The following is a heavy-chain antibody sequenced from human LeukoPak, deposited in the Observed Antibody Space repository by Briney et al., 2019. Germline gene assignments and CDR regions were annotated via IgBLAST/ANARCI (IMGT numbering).Heavy chain of an antibody. CDR1: GGTFSSYA. D-gene: IGHD5-24*01. J-gene: IGHJ4*02. Sequence: SVKVSCKASGGTFSSYAISWVRQAPGQGLEWMGGIIPIFGTANYAQKFRGRVTITTDESTSTAYMKLSSLRSEDTAVYYCASMATPSPIFDYWGQGTLVTVSS. CDR3: ASMATPSPIFDY. CDR2: IIPIFGTA. V-gene: IGHV1-69*05.